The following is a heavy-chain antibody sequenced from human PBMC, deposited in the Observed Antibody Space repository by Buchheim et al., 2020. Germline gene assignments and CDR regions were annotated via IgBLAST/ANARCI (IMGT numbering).Heavy chain of an antibody. D-gene: IGHD2-15*01. CDR3: ARDGVYCSGGRCSRYSGMDV. J-gene: IGHJ6*02. V-gene: IGHV4-61*02. CDR2: IYTNGNT. Sequence: QVQLQESGPGLVKPSQTLSLTCTVSGGSISSGSYFWSWIRQPAGKGLEWIGRIYTNGNTNYNPSLKSRVTISVDTSKNRFSLKLSSVTAADTAVYYCARDGVYCSGGRCSRYSGMDVWGQGTT. CDR1: GGSISSGSYF.